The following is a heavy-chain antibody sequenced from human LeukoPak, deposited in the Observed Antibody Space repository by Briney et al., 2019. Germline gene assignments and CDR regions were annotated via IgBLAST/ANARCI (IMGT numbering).Heavy chain of an antibody. CDR3: AKDRAAARNFDI. CDR2: INTYNGDT. D-gene: IGHD2-2*01. Sequence: ASVTVSCKASGYTFTTYGINWVRQAPGQGLEWVGWINTYNGDTKYTQRFQGRVTMTTDTSTTTAYMELKNLRSDDTAIYYCAKDRAAARNFDIWGQGTLVTVSS. J-gene: IGHJ4*02. V-gene: IGHV1-18*01. CDR1: GYTFTTYG.